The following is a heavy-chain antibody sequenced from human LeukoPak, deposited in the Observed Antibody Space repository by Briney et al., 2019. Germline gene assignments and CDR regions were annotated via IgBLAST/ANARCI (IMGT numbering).Heavy chain of an antibody. J-gene: IGHJ4*02. V-gene: IGHV3-23*01. CDR3: ANFGCSSTTCLNY. CDR2: ISGSGTDT. D-gene: IGHD2-2*01. Sequence: PGGSLRLSCAASGFTFRSYVMTWVRQAPGKGLEWVSSISGSGTDTYYADSVKGRFTISRDNSRNTLYLQMNSLRAEDTAVYYCANFGCSSTTCLNYWGQGTLVTVSS. CDR1: GFTFRSYV.